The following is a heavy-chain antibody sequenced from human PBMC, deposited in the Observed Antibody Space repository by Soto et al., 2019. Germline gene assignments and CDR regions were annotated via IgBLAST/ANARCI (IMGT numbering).Heavy chain of an antibody. CDR3: ARAPVGATVFPFDY. D-gene: IGHD1-26*01. CDR1: GGSFSGYY. V-gene: IGHV4-34*01. J-gene: IGHJ4*02. Sequence: QVQLQQWGAGLLKPSETLSLTCAVYGGSFSGYYWSWIRQPPGKGLEWIGEINHSGSTNYNPSLKSRVTISVDTSKNQFSLKLSSVTAADTAVYYCARAPVGATVFPFDYWGQGTLVTVSS. CDR2: INHSGST.